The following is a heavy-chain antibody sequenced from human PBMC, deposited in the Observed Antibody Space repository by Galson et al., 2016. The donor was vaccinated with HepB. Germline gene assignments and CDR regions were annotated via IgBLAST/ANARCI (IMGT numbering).Heavy chain of an antibody. Sequence: QSGAAVKKPGESLTISCKGFGYNFATYWIGWVRQMPGKGLEWMGIIYPDDSDTRYSPSFQGQVTISADKSISTACLQWTSLKASDTAMYYCARLRGFDAFEIWGQGTMVTVS. CDR3: ARLRGFDAFEI. D-gene: IGHD3-10*01. CDR1: GYNFATYW. CDR2: IYPDDSDT. J-gene: IGHJ3*02. V-gene: IGHV5-51*01.